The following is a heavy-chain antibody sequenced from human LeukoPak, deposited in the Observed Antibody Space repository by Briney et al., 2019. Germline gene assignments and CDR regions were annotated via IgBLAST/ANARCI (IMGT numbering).Heavy chain of an antibody. V-gene: IGHV4-59*08. D-gene: IGHD2-2*01. CDR3: ARLGIGVVPSAMLGDYYFDY. CDR1: GGSISSYY. J-gene: IGHJ4*02. Sequence: SETLSLTCTVSGGSISSYYWSWIRQPPGKGLEWIGYIYYSGSTNYNPSLKSRVTISVNTSKNQFSLKLTSVTAADTAVYYCARLGIGVVPSAMLGDYYFDYWGQGTLVTVSS. CDR2: IYYSGST.